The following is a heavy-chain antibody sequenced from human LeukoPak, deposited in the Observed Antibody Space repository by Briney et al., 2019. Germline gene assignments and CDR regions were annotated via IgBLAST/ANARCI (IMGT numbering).Heavy chain of an antibody. D-gene: IGHD3-10*01. J-gene: IGHJ6*03. Sequence: PGGSLRLSCAASGFNVGISYMTWVRQAPGKGLEWVSVIYSGGSTYYADSVKGRFTISRDNSKNTLYLQMNSLRAEDTAVYYCARVVGFGELYYYYMDVWGKGTTVTVSS. CDR2: IYSGGST. CDR1: GFNVGISY. CDR3: ARVVGFGELYYYYMDV. V-gene: IGHV3-53*01.